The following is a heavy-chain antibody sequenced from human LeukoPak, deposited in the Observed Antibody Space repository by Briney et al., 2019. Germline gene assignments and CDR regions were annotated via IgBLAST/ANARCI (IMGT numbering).Heavy chain of an antibody. CDR1: GFTVSSNF. Sequence: QPGGSLRLSCAASGFTVSSNFLSWVRQAPGKGLEWVSVLYSGYSTYYADSVKGRFTISRDNAKNSLYLQMNSLRAEDTAVYYCARFDYADYLAFDYWGQGTLVTVSS. J-gene: IGHJ4*02. CDR3: ARFDYADYLAFDY. V-gene: IGHV3-66*01. D-gene: IGHD4-17*01. CDR2: LYSGYST.